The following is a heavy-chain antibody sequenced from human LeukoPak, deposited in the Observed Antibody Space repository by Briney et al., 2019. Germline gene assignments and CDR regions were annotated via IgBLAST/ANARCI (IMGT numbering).Heavy chain of an antibody. V-gene: IGHV3-23*01. Sequence: GGSLRLSCATSGFTFTNYGITWVRQAPGKGPEWVTGISGSGSRTYYADSVKGRFIISRDNSRNTVYLQMNSLRAEDTAVYYCAKDDRWLQFCCWGQGTLVTVSS. CDR3: AKDDRWLQFCC. CDR2: ISGSGSRT. CDR1: GFTFTNYG. D-gene: IGHD5-24*01. J-gene: IGHJ4*02.